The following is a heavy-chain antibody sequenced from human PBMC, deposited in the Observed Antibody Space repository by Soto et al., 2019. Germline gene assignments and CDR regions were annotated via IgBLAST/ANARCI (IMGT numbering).Heavy chain of an antibody. Sequence: QITLKESGPTLVKPTQTLTLTCTFSGFSLSTSGVGVGWIRQPPGKALEWLALIYWDDDKRYSPSLKSRLTIXXDXSXXQVVLTMTNMDPVDTATYYCAHMKRLWFGELSLDYWGQGTLVTVSS. V-gene: IGHV2-5*02. CDR1: GFSLSTSGVG. J-gene: IGHJ4*02. CDR3: AHMKRLWFGELSLDY. D-gene: IGHD3-10*01. CDR2: IYWDDDK.